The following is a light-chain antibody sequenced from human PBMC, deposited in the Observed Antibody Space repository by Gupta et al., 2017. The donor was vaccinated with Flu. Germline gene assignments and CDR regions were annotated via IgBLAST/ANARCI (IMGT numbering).Light chain of an antibody. Sequence: SPSSLSASLGDRVTITCQASQDVRYCLNWYHQTPGKPPQLLVYDAVHLENGVPYRFIGSGYGTHFVLTSTSLQPEDYGTYYWQHDVNLPVFGGGTKV. V-gene: IGKV1-33*01. CDR3: QHDVNLPV. CDR1: QDVRYC. CDR2: DAV. J-gene: IGKJ4*02.